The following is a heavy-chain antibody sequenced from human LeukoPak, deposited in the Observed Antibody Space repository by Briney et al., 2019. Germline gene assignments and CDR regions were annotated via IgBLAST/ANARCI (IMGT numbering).Heavy chain of an antibody. D-gene: IGHD6-19*01. Sequence: ASVKVSCKASGYTFTGYYMHWVRQAPGQGLEWMGWINPNSGGANYAQKFQGRVTMTRDTSISTAYMELSRLRSDDTAVYCCARVDSSGWYGHYFDYWGQGTLVTVSS. CDR2: INPNSGGA. J-gene: IGHJ4*02. V-gene: IGHV1-2*02. CDR1: GYTFTGYY. CDR3: ARVDSSGWYGHYFDY.